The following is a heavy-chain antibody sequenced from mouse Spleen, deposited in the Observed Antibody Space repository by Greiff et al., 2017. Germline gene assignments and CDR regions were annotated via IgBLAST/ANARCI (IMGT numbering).Heavy chain of an antibody. Sequence: EVRLVESGPDLVKPSQSLSLTCTVTGYSITSGYSWQWIRQFPGNKLEWMGYIHYSGSTNYNPSLKSRISITRDTSKNQFFLQLNSVTTEDTATYYCAREDPYGRGLAYWGQGTLVTVSA. V-gene: IGHV3-1*02. CDR2: IHYSGST. J-gene: IGHJ3*01. CDR3: AREDPYGRGLAY. CDR1: GYSITSGYS. D-gene: IGHD1-1*01.